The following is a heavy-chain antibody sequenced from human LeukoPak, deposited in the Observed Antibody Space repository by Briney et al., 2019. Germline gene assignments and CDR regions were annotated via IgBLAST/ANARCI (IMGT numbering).Heavy chain of an antibody. CDR3: ARDSTVWGSYRYLGY. V-gene: IGHV1-18*01. Sequence: VASVKVSCKASGYTFTSYGISWVRQAPGQGLEWMGWISAYNGNTNYAQKLQGRVTMTTDTSTSTAYMELRSLRSDDTAVYYCARDSTVWGSYRYLGYWGQGTLVTVSS. CDR2: ISAYNGNT. D-gene: IGHD3-16*02. CDR1: GYTFTSYG. J-gene: IGHJ4*02.